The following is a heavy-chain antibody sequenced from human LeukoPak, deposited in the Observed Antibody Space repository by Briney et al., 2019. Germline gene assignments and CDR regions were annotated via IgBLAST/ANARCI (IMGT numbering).Heavy chain of an antibody. CDR3: ASGTVGNYALDY. J-gene: IGHJ4*02. V-gene: IGHV3-21*01. D-gene: IGHD1-7*01. CDR1: GLTFGRYN. Sequence: GGSLTLSCAASGLTFGRYNMNWVRQAPGKGLEWVSSIGTSSNNIYYTDSVKGRFTISRDNAKNSLYLQVDSLRVEDTAVYFCASGTVGNYALDYWGQGTLVTVSS. CDR2: IGTSSNNI.